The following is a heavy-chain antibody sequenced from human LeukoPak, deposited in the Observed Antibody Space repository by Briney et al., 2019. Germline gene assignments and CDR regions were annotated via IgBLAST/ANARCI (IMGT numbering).Heavy chain of an antibody. J-gene: IGHJ2*01. V-gene: IGHV3-23*01. CDR1: GFTFSSYA. Sequence: GVSLRLSCAASGFTFSSYAMSWVRQAPGKGLEWVSAISGSGGSTYYADSVKGRFTISRDNSKNTLYLQMNSLRAEDTAVYYCARKGVVPAARALLYFDLWGRGTLVTVSS. CDR3: ARKGVVPAARALLYFDL. D-gene: IGHD2-2*01. CDR2: ISGSGGST.